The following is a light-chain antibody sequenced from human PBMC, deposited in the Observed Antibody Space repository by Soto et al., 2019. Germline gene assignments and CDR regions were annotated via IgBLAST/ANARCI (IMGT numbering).Light chain of an antibody. Sequence: QAVLTQSRSACWTPGQRVAISCSGGSSNIGTNTVNWYQHLPGTAPKLLIFSNDERPSGVPDRFSGSKSGTSASLAISGLQSDDEADYYCATWDDSLNGVVFGGGTKVTAL. CDR2: SND. CDR3: ATWDDSLNGVV. CDR1: SSNIGTNT. V-gene: IGLV1-44*01. J-gene: IGLJ2*01.